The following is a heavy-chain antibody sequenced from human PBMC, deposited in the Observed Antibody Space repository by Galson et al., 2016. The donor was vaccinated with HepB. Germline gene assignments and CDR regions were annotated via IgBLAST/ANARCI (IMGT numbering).Heavy chain of an antibody. V-gene: IGHV3-48*02. CDR1: GFTFSTYS. J-gene: IGHJ4*02. CDR2: LSRRFGTI. D-gene: IGHD1/OR15-1a*01. CDR3: ARGLEQPVGHFDF. Sequence: SLKLSCAASGFTFSTYSMHWVRQRPGKALEWLSHLSRRFGTIFYADSVKGRFTSSRDDGKNSVFLQLNGLRDDDTALYYCARGLEQPVGHFDFWGQGTLVTVSS.